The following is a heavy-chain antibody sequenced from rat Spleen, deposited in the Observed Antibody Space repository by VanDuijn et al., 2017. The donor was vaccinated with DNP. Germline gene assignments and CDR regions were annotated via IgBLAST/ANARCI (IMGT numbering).Heavy chain of an antibody. CDR3: ATDYGGADYFDY. J-gene: IGHJ2*01. D-gene: IGHD1-11*01. Sequence: EVQLVESGGGLVQPGRSLKLSCAASGFTFSNYDMAWVRQAPTKGLEWVASISPSGGSTYYRDSVKGRFTISRDNAKSTLYLQMDSLRSEDTATYYCATDYGGADYFDYWGQGVMVTVSS. CDR2: ISPSGGST. V-gene: IGHV5-19*01. CDR1: GFTFSNYD.